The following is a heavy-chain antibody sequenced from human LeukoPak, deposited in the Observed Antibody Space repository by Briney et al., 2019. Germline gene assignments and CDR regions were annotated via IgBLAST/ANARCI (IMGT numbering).Heavy chain of an antibody. D-gene: IGHD3-10*01. V-gene: IGHV4-39*07. Sequence: SETLSLTCTVSGGSISSSSYYWGWIRQPPGKGLGWIGSIYYSGSTYYNPSLKSRVTISVDTSKNQFSLKLSSVTAADTAVYYCARVRYYGSGPPAFDIWGQGTMVTVSS. CDR3: ARVRYYGSGPPAFDI. J-gene: IGHJ3*02. CDR2: IYYSGST. CDR1: GGSISSSSYY.